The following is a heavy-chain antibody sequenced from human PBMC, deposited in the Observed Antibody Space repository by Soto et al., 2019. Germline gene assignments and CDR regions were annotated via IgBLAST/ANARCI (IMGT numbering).Heavy chain of an antibody. CDR2: IRSKAYGGTT. J-gene: IGHJ6*02. CDR1: GFTFGDYA. D-gene: IGHD6-6*01. Sequence: GGSLRLSCTASGFTFGDYAMSWVRQAPGKGLEWVGFIRSKAYGGTTEYAASVKGRFTISRDDSRSIAYLQMNSLKTEDTAVYYCTRESPQYSSSGGAYYYYGMDVWGQGTTVTVSS. CDR3: TRESPQYSSSGGAYYYYGMDV. V-gene: IGHV3-49*04.